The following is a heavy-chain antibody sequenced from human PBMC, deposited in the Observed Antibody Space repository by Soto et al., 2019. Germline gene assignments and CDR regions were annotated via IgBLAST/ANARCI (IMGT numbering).Heavy chain of an antibody. Sequence: PGGSLRLSCVASGFNLSHPWMTWVRQAAGKGLEWVGRIKSKTDGGTADYAAPVKGRATITRYASKKTAYLQMNSLKTEDKAVYYCTTGIYYDILTGYHNVAYWGQGALVTVSS. CDR1: GFNLSHPW. V-gene: IGHV3-15*01. D-gene: IGHD3-9*01. J-gene: IGHJ4*02. CDR3: TTGIYYDILTGYHNVAY. CDR2: IKSKTDGGTA.